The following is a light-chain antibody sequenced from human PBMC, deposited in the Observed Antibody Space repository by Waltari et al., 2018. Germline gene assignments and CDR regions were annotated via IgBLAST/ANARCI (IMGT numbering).Light chain of an antibody. Sequence: DIVMTQSPDSLAVSLGERATINCKSSQSVLYSSTNKNYLACYQQKPGQPPKLFIYWASTRESGVPDRFSGSGSGTDFTLTISSLQAEDVAVYYCQQYYTTPPTFGQGTRLEIK. CDR2: WAS. J-gene: IGKJ5*01. CDR3: QQYYTTPPT. V-gene: IGKV4-1*01. CDR1: QSVLYSSTNKNY.